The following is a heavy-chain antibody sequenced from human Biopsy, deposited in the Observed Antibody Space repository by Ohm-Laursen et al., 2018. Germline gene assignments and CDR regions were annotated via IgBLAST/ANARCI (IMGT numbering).Heavy chain of an antibody. J-gene: IGHJ6*02. Sequence: SLRLSCAAFDFTFDDYAMSWVRQRPRKGLEWVSGITWNSGHIAYADSVKGRFTISRDNAKNVLWLQMNSLRVDDTAMYYCVKDIRRYFYGMDVWGQGTTVTVS. D-gene: IGHD3-10*01. CDR3: VKDIRRYFYGMDV. CDR1: DFTFDDYA. CDR2: ITWNSGHI. V-gene: IGHV3-9*01.